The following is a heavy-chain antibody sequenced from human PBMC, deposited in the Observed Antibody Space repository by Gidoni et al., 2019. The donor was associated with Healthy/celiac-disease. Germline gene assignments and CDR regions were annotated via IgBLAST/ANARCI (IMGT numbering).Heavy chain of an antibody. CDR3: ASSSFRYSGYAPLDY. Sequence: QVQLQESGPGLVKPSETLSLTCTVSGGSISSYYWSWSRQPPGKGLEWIGYIYYSGSTNYNPSLKSRVTISVDTSKNQFSLKLSSVTAADTAVYYCASSSFRYSGYAPLDYWGQGTLVTVSS. CDR2: IYYSGST. J-gene: IGHJ4*02. V-gene: IGHV4-59*08. D-gene: IGHD5-12*01. CDR1: GGSISSYY.